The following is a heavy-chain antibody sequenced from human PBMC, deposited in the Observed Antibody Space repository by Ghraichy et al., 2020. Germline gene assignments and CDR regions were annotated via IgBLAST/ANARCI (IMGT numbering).Heavy chain of an antibody. CDR2: IHYSGNT. Sequence: SLNISCTVSGGSIRSADYYWSWIRQPPGKGLEWIGNIHYSGNTNQNPSLKSRLTISVDTSKNQFSLKLTSVTAADTAVYFCARDGGEVLNYAMDVWGQGTTVTVSS. J-gene: IGHJ6*02. D-gene: IGHD3-3*01. CDR1: GGSIRSADYY. CDR3: ARDGGEVLNYAMDV. V-gene: IGHV4-30-4*01.